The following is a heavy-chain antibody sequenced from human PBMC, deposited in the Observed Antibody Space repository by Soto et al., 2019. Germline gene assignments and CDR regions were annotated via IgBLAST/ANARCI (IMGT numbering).Heavy chain of an antibody. D-gene: IGHD4-17*01. CDR3: ANNIAPGDYVRSLAFDI. Sequence: SGGSLRLSCAASGFTFSSYAMHWVRQATGKGLEWVAVISYDGSNKYYADSVKGRFTISRDNSKNTLYLQMNSLRAEDTAVYYCANNIAPGDYVRSLAFDIWGQGTMVTVSS. V-gene: IGHV3-30-3*01. CDR2: ISYDGSNK. J-gene: IGHJ3*02. CDR1: GFTFSSYA.